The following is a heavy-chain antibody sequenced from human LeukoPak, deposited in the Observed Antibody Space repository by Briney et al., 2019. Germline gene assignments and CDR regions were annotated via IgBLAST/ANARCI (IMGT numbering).Heavy chain of an antibody. J-gene: IGHJ6*02. CDR1: GFTFDDYA. D-gene: IGHD6-19*01. Sequence: GGSLRLSCAASGFTFDDYAMRWVRQASGKGLEWVSGISWNSGSIGYADSVKGRCTISRDNAKNSLYLQMNSLRAEDTALYYCAAGTEYGMDVWGQGTTVTVSS. CDR3: AAGTEYGMDV. V-gene: IGHV3-9*01. CDR2: ISWNSGSI.